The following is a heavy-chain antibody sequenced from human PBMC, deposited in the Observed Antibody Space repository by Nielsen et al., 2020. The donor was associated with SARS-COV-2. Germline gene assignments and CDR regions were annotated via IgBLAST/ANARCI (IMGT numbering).Heavy chain of an antibody. J-gene: IGHJ6*02. D-gene: IGHD6-13*01. CDR3: ARSSSWYDYYYYGMDV. V-gene: IGHV4-59*01. CDR2: IYYSGST. Sequence: SETLSLTCTVSGGSISSYYWSWIRQPPGKGLEWIGYIYYSGSTNYNPSLKSRVTISVDTSKNQFSLKLSSVTAADTAVYYCARSSSWYDYYYYGMDVWGQGTTVTVSS. CDR1: GGSISSYY.